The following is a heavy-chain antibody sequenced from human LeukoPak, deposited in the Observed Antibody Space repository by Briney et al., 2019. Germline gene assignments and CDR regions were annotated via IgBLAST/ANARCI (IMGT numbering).Heavy chain of an antibody. CDR3: ARARGDIVVVPAAIWFDP. CDR1: GYTFTGYY. J-gene: IGHJ5*02. Sequence: ASVKVSCKASGYTFTGYYMHWVRQAPGQGLEWMGWLKPNSGGTNYAQKFQGRVSMTRDTSISTAYMELSRLRSDDTAVYYCARARGDIVVVPAAIWFDPWGQGTLVTVSS. D-gene: IGHD2-2*01. CDR2: LKPNSGGT. V-gene: IGHV1-2*02.